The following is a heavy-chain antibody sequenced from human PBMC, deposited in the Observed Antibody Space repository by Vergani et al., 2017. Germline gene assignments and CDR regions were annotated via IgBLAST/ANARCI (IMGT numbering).Heavy chain of an antibody. Sequence: QVQLQESGPGLVKPSETLSLTCTVSGGSISTYYWSWIRQPPGKGLEWIGEINHSGSTNYNPSLKSRVTISVDTSISTAYLQWSSLKASDTAMYYCARLYYYDSSGHDDAFDIWGQGTMVTVSS. J-gene: IGHJ3*02. CDR3: ARLYYYDSSGHDDAFDI. V-gene: IGHV4-34*10. CDR2: INHSGST. CDR1: GGSISTYY. D-gene: IGHD3-22*01.